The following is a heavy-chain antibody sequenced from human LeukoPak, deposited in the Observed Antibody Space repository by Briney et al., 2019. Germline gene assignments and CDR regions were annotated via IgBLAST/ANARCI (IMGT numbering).Heavy chain of an antibody. CDR1: GGSSDYY. CDR2: VYYGGST. Sequence: PSETLSLTCTASGGSSDYYWGWIRQPPGKGLECIGSVYYGGSTYYNPSLRSRVTISVDTSKNQFSLKLNSVTAADTAVYYCASITMNAFDMWGQGTMVTVSS. D-gene: IGHD3-22*01. CDR3: ASITMNAFDM. J-gene: IGHJ3*02. V-gene: IGHV4-39*01.